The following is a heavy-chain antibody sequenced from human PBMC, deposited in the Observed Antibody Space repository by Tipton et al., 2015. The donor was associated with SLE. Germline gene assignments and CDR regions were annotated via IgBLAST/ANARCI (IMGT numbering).Heavy chain of an antibody. V-gene: IGHV4-31*03. CDR3: ARDRPGVWFDP. J-gene: IGHJ5*02. Sequence: TLSLTCTVSGGSIDSDGTYWSWIRQHPGKGLEWIGYINYAGNTYKNPSLRSRVIITKGASRNQFSLNLSSVTAADTAVYFCARDRPGVWFDPWGQGTLVIVSS. CDR2: INYAGNT. CDR1: GGSIDSDGTY. D-gene: IGHD1-14*01.